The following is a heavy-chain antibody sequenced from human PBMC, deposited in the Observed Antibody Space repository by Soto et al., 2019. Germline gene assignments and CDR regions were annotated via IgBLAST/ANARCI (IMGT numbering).Heavy chain of an antibody. CDR1: GYTFNNFG. V-gene: IGHV1-18*01. CDR2: ISAYTGNT. Sequence: QVQLVQSGAEVKKPGASVKVSCKASGYTFNNFGINWVRQAPGQGLEWMGWISAYTGNTNYAQKLQGRVTMTTDTFTTTVYMELRSLRSDDTAVYYCAGGGITGMGWFDPWGQGTLVTVSS. J-gene: IGHJ5*02. CDR3: AGGGITGMGWFDP. D-gene: IGHD1-20*01.